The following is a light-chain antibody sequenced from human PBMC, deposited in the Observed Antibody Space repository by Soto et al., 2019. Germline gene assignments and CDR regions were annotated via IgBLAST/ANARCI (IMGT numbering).Light chain of an antibody. J-gene: IGLJ2*01. Sequence: QSALTQPASVSGSPGQSITISCTGTSNDVGAYNYVSWYQQHPGKAPKLMIYEVNNRPSGVSNRFSGSKSGYTASLTISGLQAEDEADYYCSSYTNRPVVFGGGTKLTVL. CDR3: SSYTNRPVV. V-gene: IGLV2-14*01. CDR1: SNDVGAYNY. CDR2: EVN.